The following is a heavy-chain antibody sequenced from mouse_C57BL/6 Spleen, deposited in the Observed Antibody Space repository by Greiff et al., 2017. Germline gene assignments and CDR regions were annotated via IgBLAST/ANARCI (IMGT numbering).Heavy chain of an antibody. J-gene: IGHJ2*01. Sequence: QVQLKQPGAELVKPGASVKVSCKASGYTFTSYWMHWVKQRPGQGLEWIGRIHPSDSDTNYNQKFKGKATLTVDKSSSTAYMQLSSLTSEDSAVYYCAMGYYGSSYDFDYWGQGTTLTVSS. CDR1: GYTFTSYW. CDR3: AMGYYGSSYDFDY. D-gene: IGHD1-1*01. CDR2: IHPSDSDT. V-gene: IGHV1-74*01.